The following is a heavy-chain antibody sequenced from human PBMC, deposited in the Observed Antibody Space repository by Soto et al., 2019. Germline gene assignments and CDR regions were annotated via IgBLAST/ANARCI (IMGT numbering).Heavy chain of an antibody. J-gene: IGHJ4*02. CDR2: INPNSGGT. Sequence: GSVKVSFKACGYTFTGYYMHWVRQAPGQGLEWMGWINPNSGGTNYAQKFQGRVTMTRDTSISTAYMELSRLRSDDTAVYYCARGGRIYRPSQIDYWGQGNLVTVSS. D-gene: IGHD1-26*01. CDR3: ARGGRIYRPSQIDY. CDR1: GYTFTGYY. V-gene: IGHV1-2*02.